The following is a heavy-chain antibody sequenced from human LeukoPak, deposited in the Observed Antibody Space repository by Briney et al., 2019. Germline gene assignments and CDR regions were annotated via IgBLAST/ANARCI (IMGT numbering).Heavy chain of an antibody. V-gene: IGHV3-30*18. J-gene: IGHJ5*02. CDR3: AKGKYYASGRNWFDP. CDR2: ISYDGSNK. CDR1: GFTFSSYG. Sequence: GGSLRLSCAASGFTFSSYGMHWVRQAPGKGLEWVAVISYDGSNKNYADSVKGRFTISRDNSKNALFLHMNSLRAEDTAVFYCAKGKYYASGRNWFDPWGQGTQVTVSS. D-gene: IGHD3-10*01.